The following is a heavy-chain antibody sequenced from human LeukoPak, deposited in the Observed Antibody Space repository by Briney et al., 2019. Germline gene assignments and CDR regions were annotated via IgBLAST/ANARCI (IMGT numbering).Heavy chain of an antibody. V-gene: IGHV4-4*02. CDR3: ARASGDTASPFDY. CDR2: IYHSGST. D-gene: IGHD5-18*01. CDR1: GGSISSSNW. Sequence: SGTLSLTCAVSGGSISSSNWWSWVRQPPGKGLEWIGEIYHSGSTNYNPSLKSRVTISVDKSKNQFSLKLSSVTAADRAVYYCARASGDTASPFDYWGQGTLVTVSS. J-gene: IGHJ4*02.